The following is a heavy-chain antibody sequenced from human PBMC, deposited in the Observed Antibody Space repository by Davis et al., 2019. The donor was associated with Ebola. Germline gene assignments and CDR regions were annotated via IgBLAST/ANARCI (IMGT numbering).Heavy chain of an antibody. V-gene: IGHV3-30*14. D-gene: IGHD3-10*01. Sequence: PGGSLRLSCAASGFTFNYYAMSWVRQAPGKGLEWVAVISYDGSNKYYADSVKGRFTISRHNSKNTLYLQMNSLRAEDTAVYYCARGILWFGESPEYYFDYWGQGTLVTVSS. CDR3: ARGILWFGESPEYYFDY. J-gene: IGHJ4*02. CDR2: ISYDGSNK. CDR1: GFTFNYYA.